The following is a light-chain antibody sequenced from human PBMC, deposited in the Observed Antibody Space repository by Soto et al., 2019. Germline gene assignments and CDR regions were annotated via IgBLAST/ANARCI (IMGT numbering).Light chain of an antibody. CDR1: QGISSA. V-gene: IGKV1D-13*01. CDR2: DAS. Sequence: AIQLTQSPSSLSASGGERVTITCRASQGISSALAWYQQMPGKAPKLLIYDASSLESGVPSRFSGSGSGTDFTLTISSLQPEDFATYYCQQFNNYPHGAITFGQGTRLEIK. CDR3: QQFNNYPHGAIT. J-gene: IGKJ5*01.